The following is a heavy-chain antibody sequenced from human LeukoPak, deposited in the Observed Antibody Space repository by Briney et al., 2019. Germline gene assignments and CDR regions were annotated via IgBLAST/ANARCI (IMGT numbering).Heavy chain of an antibody. CDR2: ISAYNGNT. V-gene: IGHV1-18*01. CDR3: ATGRLYYYGSGSPGYYFDY. D-gene: IGHD3-10*01. J-gene: IGHJ4*02. CDR1: GYTFTSYG. Sequence: ASVKVSCKASGYTFTSYGISWVRQAPGQGLEWMGWISAYNGNTNYAQKLQGRVTMTEDTSTDTAYMELSSLRSEDTAVYYCATGRLYYYGSGSPGYYFDYWGQGTLVTVSS.